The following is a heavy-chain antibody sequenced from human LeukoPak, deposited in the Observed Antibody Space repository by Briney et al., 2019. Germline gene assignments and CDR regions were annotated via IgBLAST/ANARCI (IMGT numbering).Heavy chain of an antibody. V-gene: IGHV4-4*07. Sequence: SETLSLTCTVSGGSISSYYWSWIRQPAGKGLEWIGRIYTSGSTNYNPSLKSRVTMSVDTSKNQFSLKLSSVTAADTAVYYCARVDGYCSGGSCYPDYYYYYMDVWGKGTTVTVSS. D-gene: IGHD2-15*01. CDR1: GGSISSYY. CDR2: IYTSGST. CDR3: ARVDGYCSGGSCYPDYYYYYMDV. J-gene: IGHJ6*03.